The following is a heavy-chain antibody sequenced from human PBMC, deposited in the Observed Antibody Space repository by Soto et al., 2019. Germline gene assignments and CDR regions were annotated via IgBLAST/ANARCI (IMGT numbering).Heavy chain of an antibody. CDR3: ATSGYDFSSRGGREYYFDY. V-gene: IGHV1-69*01. CDR2: IIPIFGTA. CDR1: GGTFSSYA. D-gene: IGHD3-3*01. Sequence: QVQLVQSGAEVKKPGSSVKVSCKASGGTFSSYAISWVRQAPGQGLEWMGGIIPIFGTANYAQKFQGRVTITADESTSTAYMELSSLRSEDTAVYYCATSGYDFSSRGGREYYFDYWGQGTLVTVSS. J-gene: IGHJ4*02.